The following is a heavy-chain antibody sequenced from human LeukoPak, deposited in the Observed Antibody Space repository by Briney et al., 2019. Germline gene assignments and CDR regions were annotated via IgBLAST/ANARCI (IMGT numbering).Heavy chain of an antibody. V-gene: IGHV5-51*01. CDR3: ARPRSYSSGWTYYFDY. Sequence: GESLQISCKGSGYSFTTYWIGWVRQMPGKGLEWMGIIYPGDSDTRYSPSFQGQVTISADKSISTAYLQWSSLRASDTAMYYCARPRSYSSGWTYYFDYWGQGTLVTVSS. D-gene: IGHD6-19*01. CDR1: GYSFTTYW. J-gene: IGHJ4*02. CDR2: IYPGDSDT.